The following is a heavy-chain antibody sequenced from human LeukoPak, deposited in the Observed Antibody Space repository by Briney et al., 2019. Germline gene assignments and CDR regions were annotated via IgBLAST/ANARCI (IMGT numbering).Heavy chain of an antibody. J-gene: IGHJ5*02. CDR3: ASRWFDP. V-gene: IGHV3-7*01. Sequence: GESLRLSCAASGFTFTTYWMSWVRQAPGKGLEWVANIKKDGSENYYVDSVKGRFTISRDNAKNSLYLQMNSLRAEDTAVYYCASRWFDPWGQGTLVTVSS. CDR2: IKKDGSEN. CDR1: GFTFTTYW.